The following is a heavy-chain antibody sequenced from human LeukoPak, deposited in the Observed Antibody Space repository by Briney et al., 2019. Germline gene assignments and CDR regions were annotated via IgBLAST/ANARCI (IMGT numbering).Heavy chain of an antibody. Sequence: GGSLRLSCAASGFTFTSYAMSWVRQAPGKGLEWVSGFSGSGGNTYYAGSVKGRFTISRDNAKNSLFLQMNSLRAEDTAVYYCARGLIVRGVIVGNLFDSWGQGTLVTVSS. J-gene: IGHJ4*02. CDR2: FSGSGGNT. CDR1: GFTFTSYA. D-gene: IGHD3-10*01. CDR3: ARGLIVRGVIVGNLFDS. V-gene: IGHV3-23*01.